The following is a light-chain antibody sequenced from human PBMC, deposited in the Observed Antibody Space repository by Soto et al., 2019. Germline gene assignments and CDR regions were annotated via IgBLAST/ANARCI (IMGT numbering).Light chain of an antibody. CDR2: EVS. CDR1: SSDVGTYNR. J-gene: IGLJ2*01. V-gene: IGLV2-18*02. Sequence: QSALTQPPSVSGSPGQSVTISCTGTSSDVGTYNRVSWYQQPPGTAPKLMIYEVSNRPSGVPDRFYGSKSANTASLTISGLQPEDEADYYCSSYTSTSTVIFGGGTKLTVL. CDR3: SSYTSTSTVI.